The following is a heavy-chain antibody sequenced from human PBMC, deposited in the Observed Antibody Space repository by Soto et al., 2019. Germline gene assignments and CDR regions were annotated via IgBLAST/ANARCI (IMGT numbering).Heavy chain of an antibody. CDR3: ARAYCSQASCYHNGGPQYLSYSGMDV. V-gene: IGHV3-30*04. D-gene: IGHD2-2*01. Sequence: QVQLVESGGGVVQPGRSLRLSCAASGFTFSGYAFHWIRQAPGKGLEWVALISFDGRDKSYADSVKGRFTIYRDNPKNPVFMHMHSLRAEDTAVYFCARAYCSQASCYHNGGPQYLSYSGMDVWGQGTTVNVSS. CDR2: ISFDGRDK. CDR1: GFTFSGYA. J-gene: IGHJ6*02.